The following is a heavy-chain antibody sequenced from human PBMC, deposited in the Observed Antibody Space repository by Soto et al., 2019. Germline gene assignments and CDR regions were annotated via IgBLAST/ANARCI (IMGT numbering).Heavy chain of an antibody. CDR1: GGSISSSSYY. V-gene: IGHV4-39*01. CDR2: IYYSAST. Sequence: QLQLQESGPGLVKPSETLSLTCTVSGGSISSSSYYWGWIRQPPGKGLEWIGSIYYSASTYYNPPRKSRATISADTSKNHFSRKLTSVTAADTAVYYCARQLSYSTNGVCSLDAFDIWGQGTMVTVSS. D-gene: IGHD2-8*01. J-gene: IGHJ3*02. CDR3: ARQLSYSTNGVCSLDAFDI.